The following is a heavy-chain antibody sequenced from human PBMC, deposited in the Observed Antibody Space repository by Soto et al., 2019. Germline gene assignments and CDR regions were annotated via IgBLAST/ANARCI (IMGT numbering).Heavy chain of an antibody. CDR2: ISAYKGNT. CDR1: GFTFTSYG. J-gene: IGHJ4*02. CDR3: AIVKDYYDISGYFGGRFLDH. D-gene: IGHD3-22*01. Sequence: DLGQVCCKASGFTFTSYGISWVRLVPGHGLEWWGWISAYKGNTNYAQQLQGRVTTTTDTSTSTAYMEQRSLRSDGTAVYYWAIVKDYYDISGYFGGRFLDHWGQGTLVTVSS. V-gene: IGHV1-18*01.